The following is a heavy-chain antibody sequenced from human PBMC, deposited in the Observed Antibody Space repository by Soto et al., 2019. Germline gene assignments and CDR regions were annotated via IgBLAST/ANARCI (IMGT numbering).Heavy chain of an antibody. CDR1: GFPFSSYW. CDR2: ISGAGVTT. CDR3: ASEYYGVMTGYYTDY. J-gene: IGHJ4*02. V-gene: IGHV3-74*01. D-gene: IGHD3-9*01. Sequence: EVQLVESGGDLVQRGGSLRLSCAASGFPFSSYWMHWVRHTAGKGLDWVARISGAGVTTYYADSVTGRFTVSRDNTKYTLTLRIRGERAADKDVYNCASEYYGVMTGYYTDYWGQGTLVTVSS.